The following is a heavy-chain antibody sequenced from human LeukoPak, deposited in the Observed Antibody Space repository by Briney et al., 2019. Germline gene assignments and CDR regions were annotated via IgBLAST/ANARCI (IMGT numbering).Heavy chain of an antibody. J-gene: IGHJ4*02. CDR1: GGSISSSSYY. D-gene: IGHD3-9*01. V-gene: IGHV4-39*01. Sequence: SETLSLTCTVSGGSISSSSYYWGWIRLPPGKGLEWIGSIYYSGSTYYNPSLKSRVTISVDTSKNQFSLKLSSVTAADTAVYYCATHPFDILTGYDYWGQGTLVTVSS. CDR2: IYYSGST. CDR3: ATHPFDILTGYDY.